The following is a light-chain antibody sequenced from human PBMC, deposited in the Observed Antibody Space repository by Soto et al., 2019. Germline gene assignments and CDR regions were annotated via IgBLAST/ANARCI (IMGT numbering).Light chain of an antibody. V-gene: IGKV3-11*01. CDR1: QSLGSF. J-gene: IGKJ4*01. CDR2: DIS. CDR3: QKRDSWPLA. Sequence: EIVLTQSPATLSLSPGERATLSCRASQSLGSFLAWYQQKPGQPPRLLIYDISNRATGIPARFSGSGSRTNFNLTISSIEPEDSAVYVSQKRDSWPLAFGGGTKVEIK.